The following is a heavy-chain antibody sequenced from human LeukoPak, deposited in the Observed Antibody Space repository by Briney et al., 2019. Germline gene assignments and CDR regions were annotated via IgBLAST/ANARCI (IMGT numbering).Heavy chain of an antibody. CDR1: GYTFTGYY. Sequence: ASVKVSCKASGYTFTGYYMHWVRQDPGQGLEWMGWINSNNGGTNYAQKFQGRVTMTRDTSISTAYMELSSLRSDDTAVYYCASPAPYYDNSGYYPLDYWGQGTLVTVSS. CDR2: INSNNGGT. V-gene: IGHV1-2*02. D-gene: IGHD3-22*01. J-gene: IGHJ4*02. CDR3: ASPAPYYDNSGYYPLDY.